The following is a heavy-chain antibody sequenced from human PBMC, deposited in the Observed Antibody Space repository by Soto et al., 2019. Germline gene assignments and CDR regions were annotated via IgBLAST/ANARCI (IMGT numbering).Heavy chain of an antibody. Sequence: SVKVSCKASGGTFSSYAISWVRQAPGQGLEWMGGIIPIFGTANYAQKFQGRVTITADESTSTADMELSSLRSEDTAVYYCARGRYSSSPHDAFDIWGQGTMVTVSS. CDR3: ARGRYSSSPHDAFDI. J-gene: IGHJ3*02. V-gene: IGHV1-69*13. CDR1: GGTFSSYA. D-gene: IGHD6-6*01. CDR2: IIPIFGTA.